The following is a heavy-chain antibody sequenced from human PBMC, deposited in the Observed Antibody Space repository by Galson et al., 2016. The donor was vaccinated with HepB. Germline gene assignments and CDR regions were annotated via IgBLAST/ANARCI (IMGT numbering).Heavy chain of an antibody. V-gene: IGHV3-23*01. D-gene: IGHD4-11*01. CDR1: GFTFSSYA. J-gene: IGHJ5*01. CDR2: ISRSGDAT. CDR3: AKVATPNRNYENWFDS. Sequence: SLRLSCAASGFTFSSYAMDWVRQAPRKGLEWVSAISRSGDATYYADSVKGRFTIFRDNSKNTLYLQMNSLRAEDTAVYYCAKVATPNRNYENWFDSWGQGTLVTVAS.